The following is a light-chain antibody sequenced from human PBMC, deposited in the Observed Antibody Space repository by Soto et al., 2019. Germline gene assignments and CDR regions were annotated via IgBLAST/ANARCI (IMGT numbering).Light chain of an antibody. CDR2: DAF. Sequence: PGERATLSCRASQSVGSDYLAWYQQKPDQAPRLLIYDAFIRATGTPARFSGSGSGTDFTLTISRLEPEDFAVYYCQVYTTSPQTFGQGTKVELK. CDR3: QVYTTSPQT. V-gene: IGKV3-20*01. CDR1: QSVGSDY. J-gene: IGKJ1*01.